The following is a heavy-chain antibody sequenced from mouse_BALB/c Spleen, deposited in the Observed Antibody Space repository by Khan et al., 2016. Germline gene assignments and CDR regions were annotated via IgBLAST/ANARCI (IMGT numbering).Heavy chain of an antibody. D-gene: IGHD2-1*01. CDR2: IDPSDSYT. CDR3: SRGGNPFYY. Sequence: QVQLQQPGAELVKPGASVKLSCKASGYTFTSYWMNWVKQRPGQGLEWIGEIDPSDSYTNNNQKFKDKATLTVDKSSSTAYMQLSSLTSEDSAVYYCSRGGNPFYYWGQGTTLTVSS. CDR1: GYTFTSYW. J-gene: IGHJ2*01. V-gene: IGHV1S126*01.